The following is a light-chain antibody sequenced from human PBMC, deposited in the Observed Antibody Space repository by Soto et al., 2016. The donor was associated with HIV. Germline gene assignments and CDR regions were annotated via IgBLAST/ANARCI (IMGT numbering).Light chain of an antibody. CDR1: KLESKY. CDR3: QAWDANTVI. V-gene: IGLV3-1*01. CDR2: EDN. Sequence: SYELTQPPSVSVSPGQTASITCSGHKLESKYTAWYQQKSGQSPVLVIYEDNKRPSGVPARLSGSNSGNTATLTISGTQPMDEADYFCQAWDANTVIFGAGTKLTVL. J-gene: IGLJ2*01.